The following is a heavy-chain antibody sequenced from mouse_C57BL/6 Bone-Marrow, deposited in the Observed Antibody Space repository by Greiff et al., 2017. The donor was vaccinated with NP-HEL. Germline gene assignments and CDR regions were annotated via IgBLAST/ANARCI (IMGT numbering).Heavy chain of an antibody. D-gene: IGHD2-1*01. Sequence: EVKLVESGGGLVKPGGSLKLSCAASGFTFSSYTMSWVRQTPEKRLEWVATISGGGGNTYYPDSVKGRFTISRDNAKNTLYLQMSSLRSEDTALYYCARHYGNYESGFAYWGQGTLVTVSA. V-gene: IGHV5-9*01. CDR3: ARHYGNYESGFAY. CDR1: GFTFSSYT. CDR2: ISGGGGNT. J-gene: IGHJ3*01.